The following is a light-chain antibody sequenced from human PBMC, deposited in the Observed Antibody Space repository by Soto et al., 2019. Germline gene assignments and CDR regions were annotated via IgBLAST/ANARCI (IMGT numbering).Light chain of an antibody. V-gene: IGLV2-14*03. CDR1: SSDVGGYNY. Sequence: QSALTQPASVSGSPGQSITISCTGTSSDVGGYNYVSWYQQHPGKAPKLVIYDVSGRPSGVSYRFSGSKSGNTASLTISGLQAEDEADYSCSSYRSNSVIFGGGTKVTVL. CDR3: SSYRSNSVI. CDR2: DVS. J-gene: IGLJ2*01.